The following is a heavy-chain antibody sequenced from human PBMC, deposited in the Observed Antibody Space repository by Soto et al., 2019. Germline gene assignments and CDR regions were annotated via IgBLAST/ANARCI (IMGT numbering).Heavy chain of an antibody. D-gene: IGHD5-12*01. CDR2: IRSKAYGGTT. V-gene: IGHV3-49*04. CDR1: GFTFGDYA. Sequence: GSLRLSCTASGFTFGDYAMSWVRQAPGKGLEWVGFIRSKAYGGTTEYAASVKGRFTISRDDSKSIAYLQMNSLKTEDTAVYYCTRDYDSDYYYGMDVWGQGTTVTVSS. J-gene: IGHJ6*02. CDR3: TRDYDSDYYYGMDV.